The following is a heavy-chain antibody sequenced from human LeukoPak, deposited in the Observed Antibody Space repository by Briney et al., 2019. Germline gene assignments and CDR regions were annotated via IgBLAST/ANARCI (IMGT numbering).Heavy chain of an antibody. D-gene: IGHD3-10*01. Sequence: PSETLSLTCTVSGGSFSSGSYYWSWLRQPPGTGLEWIGYIYYSGSTNYNPSLKSRVTISVDTSKNQFSLKLSSVTAADTAVYYCAREAGLEDWFDPWGQGTLVTVSS. V-gene: IGHV4-61*01. J-gene: IGHJ5*02. CDR1: GGSFSSGSYY. CDR3: AREAGLEDWFDP. CDR2: IYYSGST.